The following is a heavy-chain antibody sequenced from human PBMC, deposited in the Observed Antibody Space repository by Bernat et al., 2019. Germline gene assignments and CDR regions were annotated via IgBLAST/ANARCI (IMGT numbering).Heavy chain of an antibody. J-gene: IGHJ5*01. CDR3: AIRAGSNNGWFVS. V-gene: IGHV3-23*01. D-gene: IGHD1-14*01. CDR2: ISGRGENT. CDR1: GFTFSSHA. Sequence: EVQLLESGGGLVQPGGSLRLSCAASGFTFSSHAMSWVRQAPGRGLEWVSAISGRGENTYYADSVKGRFTISRDNSKNMLYLQVSSLRAEDTAVYYCAIRAGSNNGWFVSWGQGTLVTVSS.